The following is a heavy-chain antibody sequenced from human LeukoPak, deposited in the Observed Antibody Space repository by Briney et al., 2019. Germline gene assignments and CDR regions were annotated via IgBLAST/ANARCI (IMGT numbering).Heavy chain of an antibody. V-gene: IGHV1-69*13. CDR3: AREVTMPRRGFDY. CDR1: GGTFSSYA. CDR2: IIPIFGTA. J-gene: IGHJ4*02. D-gene: IGHD3-10*01. Sequence: ASLKVSCKASGGTFSSYAISWVRQAPGQGLEWMGGIIPIFGTANYAQKFQGRVTITADESTSTAYMELSSLRSEDTAVYYCAREVTMPRRGFDYWGQGTLVTVSS.